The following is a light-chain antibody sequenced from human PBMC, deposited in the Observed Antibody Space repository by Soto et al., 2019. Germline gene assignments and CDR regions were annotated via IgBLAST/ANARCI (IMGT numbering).Light chain of an antibody. Sequence: QSALTQPASVSGSPGQSITISCSGSISDVGSSGPVSWYQHHPGQVPKLIIYEGSRRPSGVSSRFSGSKTGNTASLTITGLQAEDEANYHCCSYVGTRTYVFGTGTKVTVL. J-gene: IGLJ1*01. CDR2: EGS. CDR3: CSYVGTRTYV. V-gene: IGLV2-23*01. CDR1: ISDVGSSGP.